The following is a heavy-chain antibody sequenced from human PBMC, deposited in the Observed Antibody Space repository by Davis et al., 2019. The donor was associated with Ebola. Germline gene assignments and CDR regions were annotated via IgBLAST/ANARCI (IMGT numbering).Heavy chain of an antibody. CDR2: VNPSGGGT. Sequence: ASVTVSCKASGYSFTSHSMHWVRQAPGQRLEWMGTVNPSGGGTFYAQDFQDRVTMTRDTSTNTVYMELSSLRSEDTAVYYCARIFGVIPHFDYWGQGTQVTVSS. CDR1: GYSFTSHS. CDR3: ARIFGVIPHFDY. V-gene: IGHV1-46*01. J-gene: IGHJ4*02. D-gene: IGHD3-3*01.